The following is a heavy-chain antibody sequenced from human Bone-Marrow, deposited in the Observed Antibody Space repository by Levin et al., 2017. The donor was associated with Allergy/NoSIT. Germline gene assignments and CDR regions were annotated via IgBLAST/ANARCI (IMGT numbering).Heavy chain of an antibody. D-gene: IGHD3-10*01. CDR2: VSYDGDYQ. CDR1: SFAFSNYP. J-gene: IGHJ4*02. V-gene: IGHV3-30-3*01. Sequence: GGSLRLSCTASSFAFSNYPMHWVRRAPGKGLEWVALVSYDGDYQYYADSVKGRFSVSRDNPKNTLFLQMNSLGPDDTAVYFCARARTGTGTFDYWGQGTLVTVSS. CDR3: ARARTGTGTFDY.